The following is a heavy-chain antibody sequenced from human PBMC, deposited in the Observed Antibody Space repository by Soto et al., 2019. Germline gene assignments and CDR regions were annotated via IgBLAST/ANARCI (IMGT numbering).Heavy chain of an antibody. V-gene: IGHV1-2*02. J-gene: IGHJ5*02. CDR1: GYTFTGYF. Sequence: GASVKVSCKASGYTFTGYFMHWVRQAPGQGPEWMGWINPNSGATKYAQKFQGRVTLSRDTSIRTAYMELSGLRSDDTAVYYCARGGGTILAPLPWGQGTLVTVSS. CDR2: INPNSGAT. D-gene: IGHD3-3*01. CDR3: ARGGGTILAPLP.